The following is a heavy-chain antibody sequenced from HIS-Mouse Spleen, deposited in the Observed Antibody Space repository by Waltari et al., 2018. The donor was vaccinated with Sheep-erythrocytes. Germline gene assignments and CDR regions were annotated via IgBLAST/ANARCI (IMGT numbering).Heavy chain of an antibody. CDR2: IFSNDEK. CDR1: GFSLSNARLG. Sequence: QVTLTESGPVLVKPTETLTLTCTVSGFSLSNARLGVSWIRQPPGKALEWLAHIFSNDEKSYSTSLKSRLTISKDTSKSQVVLTMTNMDPVDTATYYCARITSYYDFWSTYNKDYFDYWGQGTLVTVSS. V-gene: IGHV2-26*01. J-gene: IGHJ4*02. D-gene: IGHD3-3*01. CDR3: ARITSYYDFWSTYNKDYFDY.